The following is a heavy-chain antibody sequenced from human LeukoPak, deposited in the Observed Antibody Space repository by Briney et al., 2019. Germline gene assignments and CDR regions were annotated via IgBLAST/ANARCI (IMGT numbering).Heavy chain of an antibody. V-gene: IGHV6-1*01. CDR1: GDSVSSNSAS. D-gene: IGHD3-22*01. CDR3: ARGTGDSCKD. CDR2: AYYRSKWRN. J-gene: IGHJ4*02. Sequence: SQTLSLTCAISGDSVSSNSASWIWIRQSPSRGLEWLGRAYYRSKWRNDYAVSVKSRITISPDTSKNQFSLQLNSVTPEDTAVYYCARGTGDSCKDWGLGTLVTVSS.